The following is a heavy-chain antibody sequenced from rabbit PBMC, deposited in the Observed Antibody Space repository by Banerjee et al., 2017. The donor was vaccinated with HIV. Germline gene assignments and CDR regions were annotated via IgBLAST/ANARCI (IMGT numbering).Heavy chain of an antibody. D-gene: IGHD3-1*01. CDR2: IDPVFGVT. V-gene: IGHV1S7*01. J-gene: IGHJ4*01. Sequence: VRQAPGKGLEWIGYIDPVFGVTYYASWVNGRFSISRENTQNTLYLQLNSLTAADTATYFCVRDTWHSNLWGPGTLVTVS. CDR3: VRDTWHSNL.